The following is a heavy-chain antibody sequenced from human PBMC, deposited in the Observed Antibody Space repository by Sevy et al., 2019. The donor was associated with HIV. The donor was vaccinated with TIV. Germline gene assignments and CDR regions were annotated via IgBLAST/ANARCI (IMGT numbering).Heavy chain of an antibody. V-gene: IGHV3-49*03. J-gene: IGHJ4*02. CDR1: GFTFGDYA. Sequence: GGSLRLSCTGSGFTFGDYAMSWFRQAPGMGLEWVGFIRSKDYGGATEYAASVKGRFTISRDDSKSITDLQMNSLKTEDTADYYCTRSYYYDSSGYSDYWGQGTLVTVSS. CDR3: TRSYYYDSSGYSDY. CDR2: IRSKDYGGAT. D-gene: IGHD3-22*01.